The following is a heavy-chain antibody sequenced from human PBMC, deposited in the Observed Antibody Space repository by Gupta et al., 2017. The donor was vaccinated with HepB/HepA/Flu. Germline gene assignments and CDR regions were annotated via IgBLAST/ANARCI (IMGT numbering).Heavy chain of an antibody. Sequence: EVQLVESGGGLVQPGRSLRLSCAASGFTFADYAMHWVRQAPGKGLEWVSGISWNSGSIGYADSVKGRFTISRDNAKNSLYLQMNSLRAEDTALYYCAKDVEMATISAWVGGGFDYWGQGTLVTVSS. CDR1: GFTFADYA. D-gene: IGHD5-24*01. J-gene: IGHJ4*02. V-gene: IGHV3-9*01. CDR2: ISWNSGSI. CDR3: AKDVEMATISAWVGGGFDY.